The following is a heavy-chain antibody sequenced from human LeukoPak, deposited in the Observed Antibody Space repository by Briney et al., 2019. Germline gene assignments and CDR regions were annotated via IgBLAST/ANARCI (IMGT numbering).Heavy chain of an antibody. J-gene: IGHJ4*02. D-gene: IGHD3-9*01. CDR3: ARDPTYYDILTGYYRGVFDY. Sequence: PGGSLRLSCAASGFTFSSYSMNWVRTAPRKGLEWVSSISSSRSYIHYAHSAKGRVTISRNTAKDSLYLQMNSLRAEDMAVYYCARDPTYYDILTGYYRGVFDYWGQGTLVTVSS. CDR2: ISSSRSYI. V-gene: IGHV3-21*01. CDR1: GFTFSSYS.